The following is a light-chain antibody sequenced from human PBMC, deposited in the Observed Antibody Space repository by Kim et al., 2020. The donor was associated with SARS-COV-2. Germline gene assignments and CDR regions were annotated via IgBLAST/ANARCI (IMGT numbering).Light chain of an antibody. CDR1: NLGDKF. Sequence: SYELTQPPSVSVSPGQTASITCSGDNLGDKFACWYQQKPGLSPVVVIYQDSKRPSGVPERFSGSNSGNTATLTISGTQAMDEADYYCKVWDSSTAVFGGGTQLTVL. CDR2: QDS. CDR3: KVWDSSTAV. V-gene: IGLV3-1*01. J-gene: IGLJ3*02.